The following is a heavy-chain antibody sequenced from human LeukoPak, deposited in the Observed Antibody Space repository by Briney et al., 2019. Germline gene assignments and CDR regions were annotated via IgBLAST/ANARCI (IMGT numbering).Heavy chain of an antibody. CDR2: IYYSGST. J-gene: IGHJ3*02. CDR3: ARHYDILTGYYPVHDAFDI. D-gene: IGHD3-9*01. V-gene: IGHV4-39*01. Sequence: PSETLSLTCAASGGSISSSNWWSWVRQPPGKGLEWIGSIYYSGSTYYNPSLKSRVTISVDTSKNQFSLKLSSVTAADTAVYYCARHYDILTGYYPVHDAFDIWGQGTMVTVSS. CDR1: GGSISSSNW.